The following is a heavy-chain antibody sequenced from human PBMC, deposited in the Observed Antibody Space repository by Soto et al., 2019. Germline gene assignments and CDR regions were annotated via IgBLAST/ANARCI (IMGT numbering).Heavy chain of an antibody. CDR1: GYTFSSYF. J-gene: IGHJ4*02. CDR2: ISACNGNT. Sequence: QVQLVQSGAEVKKPGASVKVSCKASGYTFSSYFISWVQQAPGQGREWMGWISACNGNTNYAQNLQGRVTMTTDTATSTAYMELRSLRSDDTAVYYCARDRPPVDYWGQGTLVTVSS. CDR3: ARDRPPVDY. V-gene: IGHV1-18*01.